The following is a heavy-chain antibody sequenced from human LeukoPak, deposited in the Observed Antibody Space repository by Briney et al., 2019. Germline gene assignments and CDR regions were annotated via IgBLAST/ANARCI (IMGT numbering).Heavy chain of an antibody. CDR1: GYTFTTYY. J-gene: IGHJ4*02. D-gene: IGHD6-13*01. V-gene: IGHV1-46*01. Sequence: ASVKVSCKASGYTFTTYYVHWVRQAPGQGLGWMGIINPSGGSTTYAQKFRGRLTMTTDTSTSTAYTELRSLRSDDTAVYYCARDLPYSSSWESIDYWGQGTLVTVSS. CDR2: INPSGGST. CDR3: ARDLPYSSSWESIDY.